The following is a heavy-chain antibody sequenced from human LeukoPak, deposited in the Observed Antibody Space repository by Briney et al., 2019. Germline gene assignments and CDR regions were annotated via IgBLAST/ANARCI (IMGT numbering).Heavy chain of an antibody. V-gene: IGHV4-61*02. J-gene: IGHJ5*02. D-gene: IGHD3-22*01. CDR3: ATVSSYSWFDP. CDR1: GGSISSGSYY. Sequence: SETLSLTCTVSGGSISSGSYYWSWIRQPAGKGLEWIGRIYTSGSTNYNPSLKSRVTISLDTSKNQFSLKMSSVTAADTAVYYCATVSSYSWFDPWGQGTLVTVSS. CDR2: IYTSGST.